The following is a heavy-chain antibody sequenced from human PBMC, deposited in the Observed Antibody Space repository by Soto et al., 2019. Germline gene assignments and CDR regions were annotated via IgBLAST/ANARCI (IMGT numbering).Heavy chain of an antibody. CDR1: GFTLSDHY. CDR2: TRNKANNYIT. CDR3: GSWTSGCPDC. V-gene: IGHV3-72*01. J-gene: IGHJ4*02. Sequence: EVQLVESGGGLVQPGGSLRLSCAASGFTLSDHYMDWVRQAPGKGLEWLGRTRNKANNYITEYATSVKGRFTISRDDSKNSVYLQLNSLKAEDPAVYYCGSWTSGCPDCWGQGTLVTVSS. D-gene: IGHD1-26*01.